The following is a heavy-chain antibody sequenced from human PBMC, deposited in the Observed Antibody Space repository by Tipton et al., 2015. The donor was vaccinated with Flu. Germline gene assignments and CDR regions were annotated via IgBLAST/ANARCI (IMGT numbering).Heavy chain of an antibody. D-gene: IGHD5-12*01. CDR2: IYPGDSDT. V-gene: IGHV5-51*01. CDR1: GYSFTNYW. Sequence: VQLVQSGAEVKKPGESLKISCEASGYSFTNYWIGWVRQMPGRGLEWMGLIYPGDSDTRYSPSFQGQVTMSADKSISTAYLQWSSLKASDTAMYYCARHPASSGSDYSGGAFDIWGQGTVVTVSS. J-gene: IGHJ3*02. CDR3: ARHPASSGSDYSGGAFDI.